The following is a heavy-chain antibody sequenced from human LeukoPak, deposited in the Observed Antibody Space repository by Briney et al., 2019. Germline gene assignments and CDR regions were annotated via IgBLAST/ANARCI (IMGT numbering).Heavy chain of an antibody. CDR3: AKVRIVVVIHDAFDI. CDR2: ISGSGGST. CDR1: GFTFSSYW. D-gene: IGHD3-22*01. J-gene: IGHJ3*02. V-gene: IGHV3-23*01. Sequence: GGSLRLSYAASGFTFSSYWMHWVRQAPGKGLEWVSAISGSGGSTYYADSVKGRFTISRDNSKNTLYLQMNSLRAEDTAVYYCAKVRIVVVIHDAFDIWGQGTMVTVSS.